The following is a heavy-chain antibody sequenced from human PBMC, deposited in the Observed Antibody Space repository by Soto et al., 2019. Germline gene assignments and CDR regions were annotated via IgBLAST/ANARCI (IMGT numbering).Heavy chain of an antibody. V-gene: IGHV4-4*02. Sequence: QVQLQESDPGLVKPSGTLSLTCAVSSGSISSSNWWSWVRQPPGKGLEWIGEIYHSGSTNYNPSLKSRVTISVDKSKNQFSLKLSSVTAADTAVYYCARVPSETYYYYYMDVWGKGTTVTVSS. CDR2: IYHSGST. CDR1: SGSISSSNW. CDR3: ARVPSETYYYYYMDV. J-gene: IGHJ6*03.